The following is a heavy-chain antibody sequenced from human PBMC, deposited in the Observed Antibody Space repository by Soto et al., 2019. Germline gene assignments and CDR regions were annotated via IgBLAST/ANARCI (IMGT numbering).Heavy chain of an antibody. J-gene: IGHJ5*02. CDR2: ISGSGTTT. D-gene: IGHD1-1*01. CDR1: GFTFSTFG. V-gene: IGHV3-23*04. CDR3: ARHMWDLVEPLVDT. Sequence: VQLVESGGGLVQPGGSLRLSCAVSGFTFSTFGMSWVRQPPGKGLEGVSMISGSGTTTYYPDSVKGRFTNSRDNSRNALYLQVKSPRAEDTAVYYCARHMWDLVEPLVDTWGQGTRVTVSP.